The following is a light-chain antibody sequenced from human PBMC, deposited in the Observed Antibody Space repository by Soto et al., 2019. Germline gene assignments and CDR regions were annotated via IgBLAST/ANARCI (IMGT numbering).Light chain of an antibody. V-gene: IGLV1-40*01. CDR1: SSNIGAGYD. Sequence: QSVLTQPPAVSGAPGPRVTISCTGRSSNIGAGYDVHWYQQLPGSAPKLLIYGNSNRPSGVPDRFSGSKSGTSASLAITGLQAEDEADYYCQSYDSSLSVFYVFGTGTKVTVL. CDR2: GNS. CDR3: QSYDSSLSVFYV. J-gene: IGLJ1*01.